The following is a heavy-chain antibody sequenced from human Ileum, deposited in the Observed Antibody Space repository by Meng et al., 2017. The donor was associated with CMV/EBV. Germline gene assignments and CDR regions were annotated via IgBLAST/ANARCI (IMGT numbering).Heavy chain of an antibody. CDR3: ARGPGGFGDFNFDY. V-gene: IGHV4-4*07. Sequence: VHLHESGPGLVKPSETLSLPCTVSGDSITSFYWSWIRQPAGKALEWIGRIYHGGSTNYNPSLKSRVTLSVDTSKNQFSMRLTSVTAADTAVYYCARGPGGFGDFNFDYWGQGTLVTVSS. CDR2: IYHGGST. D-gene: IGHD3-16*01. J-gene: IGHJ4*02. CDR1: GDSITSFY.